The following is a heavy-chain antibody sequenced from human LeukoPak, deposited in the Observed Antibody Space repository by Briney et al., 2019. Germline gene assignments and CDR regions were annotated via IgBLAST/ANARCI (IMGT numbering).Heavy chain of an antibody. CDR2: ISAYNGNT. D-gene: IGHD2-2*01. CDR1: GYTFTTYD. CDR3: ARGYCGSTSCFNFDY. V-gene: IGHV1-18*01. Sequence: GASVKVSCKAFGYTFTTYDINWVRQAPGQGLEWMGWISAYNGNTNYAQKLQGRVTMTTDTSTSTAYMELRSLRSDDTAVYYCARGYCGSTSCFNFDYWGQGTLVTVSS. J-gene: IGHJ4*02.